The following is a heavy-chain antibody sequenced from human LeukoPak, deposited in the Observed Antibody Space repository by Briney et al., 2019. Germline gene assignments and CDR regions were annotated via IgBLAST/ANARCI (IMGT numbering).Heavy chain of an antibody. V-gene: IGHV4-59*01. J-gene: IGHJ4*02. CDR2: IYYSGST. CDR1: GGSISSYY. CDR3: ARTRAYFDY. Sequence: SETLSLTCTVSGGSISSYYWSWIRQPPGRGLEWIGYIYYSGSTNYNPSLKSRVTISVDTSKNQFSLKLSSVTAADTAVYYCARTRAYFDYWGQGTLVTVSS.